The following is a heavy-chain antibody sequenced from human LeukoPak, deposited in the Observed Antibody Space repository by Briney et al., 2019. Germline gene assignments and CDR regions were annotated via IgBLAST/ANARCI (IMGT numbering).Heavy chain of an antibody. V-gene: IGHV1-2*02. CDR3: ARALRFGESDAFDI. Sequence: EASVKVSCKASGYTFTGYYMHWVRQAPGQGLEWMGWINPNSGGTNYAQKFQGRVTMTRDTSISTAYMELSRLRSDDTAVYYCARALRFGESDAFDIWGQGTMVTVSS. CDR1: GYTFTGYY. D-gene: IGHD3-10*01. J-gene: IGHJ3*02. CDR2: INPNSGGT.